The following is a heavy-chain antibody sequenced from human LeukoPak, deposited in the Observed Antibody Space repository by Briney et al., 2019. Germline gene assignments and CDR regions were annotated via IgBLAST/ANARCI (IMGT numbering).Heavy chain of an antibody. J-gene: IGHJ4*02. D-gene: IGHD3-3*01. CDR2: FDPEDGEA. Sequence: VSVEVSCKVSGYTLTELSMHWVRQAPGKGLEWMGGFDPEDGEAIYAQKFQGRVTMTEDTSTDTAYMELSSLRSEDTAVYYCATGPISPYYDFWSGYCPFDYWGQGTLVTVSS. V-gene: IGHV1-24*01. CDR1: GYTLTELS. CDR3: ATGPISPYYDFWSGYCPFDY.